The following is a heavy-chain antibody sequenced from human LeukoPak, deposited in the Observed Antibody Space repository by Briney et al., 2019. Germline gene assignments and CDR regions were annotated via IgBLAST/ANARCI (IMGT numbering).Heavy chain of an antibody. CDR3: VGWGISGITNH. CDR1: GFTFSSYA. V-gene: IGHV3-30-3*01. D-gene: IGHD1-7*01. Sequence: PGGSLRLSCAASGFTFSSYAMHWVRQAPGKGLEWLAVISYDGSNKYYADSVKGRFTTSRDKNSLFLQMNSVRAEDTAVYYCVGWGISGITNHWGQGTLVTVSS. CDR2: ISYDGSNK. J-gene: IGHJ4*02.